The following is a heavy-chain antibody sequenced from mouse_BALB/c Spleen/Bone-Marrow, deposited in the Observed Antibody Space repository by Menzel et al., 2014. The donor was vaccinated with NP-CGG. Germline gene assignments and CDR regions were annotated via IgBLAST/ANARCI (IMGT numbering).Heavy chain of an antibody. V-gene: IGHV4-1*02. Sequence: EVQRVESGGGLVQPGGSLKLSCAASGFDFSRYWMSWVRQAPGKGLEWIGEINPDSSTINYTPSLKDKFIISRDNAKNTLYLQMSKVRSGDTALYYCARNGYYGYSDYWGQGTTLTVSS. CDR2: INPDSSTI. D-gene: IGHD2-1*01. CDR3: ARNGYYGYSDY. J-gene: IGHJ2*01. CDR1: GFDFSRYW.